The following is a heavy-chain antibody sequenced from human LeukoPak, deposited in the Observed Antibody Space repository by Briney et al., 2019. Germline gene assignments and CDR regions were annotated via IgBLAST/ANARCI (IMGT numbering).Heavy chain of an antibody. CDR2: TGAGGGST. CDR1: GFTFGSYV. J-gene: IGHJ3*01. D-gene: IGHD2-2*01. CDR3: AKDRSCSGSSCNVGS. Sequence: GGPVRLSCAPCGFTFGSYVVTWVRQAPGKGLEWVSGTGAGGGSTYYADSVRGRFTISRDNSKNTLSLQMNSLRVEDTAVYYCAKDRSCSGSSCNVGSWGQGTMVTVSS. V-gene: IGHV3-23*01.